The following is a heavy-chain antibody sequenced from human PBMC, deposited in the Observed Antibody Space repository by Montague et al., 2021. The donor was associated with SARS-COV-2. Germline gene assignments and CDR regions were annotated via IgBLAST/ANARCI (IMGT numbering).Heavy chain of an antibody. CDR1: GFPFSNYW. CDR2: INSDGSST. Sequence: YRSLSCAASGFPFSNYWMHWVRQAPGKGLVWVSRINSDGSSTAYADSVKGRFTISRDNAKNTVYLQMNSLRAEDSAVYYCASDSRYSGYEADYWGQGTLVTVSS. J-gene: IGHJ4*02. V-gene: IGHV3-74*01. CDR3: ASDSRYSGYEADY. D-gene: IGHD5-12*01.